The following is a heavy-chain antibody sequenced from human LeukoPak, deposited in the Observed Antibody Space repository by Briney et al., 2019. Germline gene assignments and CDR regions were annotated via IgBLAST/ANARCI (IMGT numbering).Heavy chain of an antibody. J-gene: IGHJ2*01. CDR1: GFTFSSYA. CDR3: ATSTYTSGWYFDL. CDR2: IHPSGIT. V-gene: IGHV4-34*08. Sequence: GSLRLSWATSGFTFSSYAMSWIRQPPGKGLQWVGEIHPSGITNYTPSLKSRVTISVDTSQNQFSLKLTSVTAADTAVYYCATSTYTSGWYFDLWGRGTLVTVSS. D-gene: IGHD6-19*01.